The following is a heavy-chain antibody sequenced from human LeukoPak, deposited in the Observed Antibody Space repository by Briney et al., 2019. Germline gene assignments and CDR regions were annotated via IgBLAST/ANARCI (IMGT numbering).Heavy chain of an antibody. D-gene: IGHD3-22*01. CDR2: INHSGST. J-gene: IGHJ5*02. CDR3: AREGYYDSSGYNWFDH. CDR1: GGSFSGYY. Sequence: PSETLSLTCAVYGGSFSGYYWSWIRQPPGKGLEWIGEINHSGSTNYNPPLKSRVTISVDTSKNQFSLKLSSVTAADTAVYYCAREGYYDSSGYNWFDHWGQGTLVTVSS. V-gene: IGHV4-34*01.